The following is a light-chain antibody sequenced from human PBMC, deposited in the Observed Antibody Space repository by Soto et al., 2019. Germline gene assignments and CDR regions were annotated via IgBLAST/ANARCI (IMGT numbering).Light chain of an antibody. V-gene: IGLV2-14*03. J-gene: IGLJ1*01. CDR1: SGDVGTHNF. Sequence: QSVLTQPAFVSGAPGQSITVSCTGTSGDVGTHNFVSWYQQHPGKAPKLIIYDVNSRPSGVSNRFSASKSGNTASLTISGLQAEDEADYYCCSYTTTSTYVFGTGTKVPVL. CDR2: DVN. CDR3: CSYTTTSTYV.